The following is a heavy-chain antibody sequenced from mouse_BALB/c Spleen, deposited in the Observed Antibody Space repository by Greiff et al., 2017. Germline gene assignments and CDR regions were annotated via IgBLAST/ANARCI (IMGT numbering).Heavy chain of an antibody. D-gene: IGHD2-2*01. CDR1: GFSLTSYG. V-gene: IGHV2-9*02. Sequence: QVQLKESGPGLVAPSQSLSITCTVSGFSLTSYGVHWVRQPPGKGLEWLGVIWAGGSTNYNSALMSRLSISKDNSKSQVFLKMNSLQTDDTAMYYCARDGYDYYYAMDYWGQGTSVTVSS. CDR2: IWAGGST. J-gene: IGHJ4*01. CDR3: ARDGYDYYYAMDY.